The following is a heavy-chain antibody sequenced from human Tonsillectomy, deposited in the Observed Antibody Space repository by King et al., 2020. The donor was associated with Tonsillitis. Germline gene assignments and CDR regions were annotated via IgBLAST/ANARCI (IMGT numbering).Heavy chain of an antibody. CDR2: ISGSGGNT. J-gene: IGHJ4*02. D-gene: IGHD3-3*01. V-gene: IGHV3-23*01. CDR1: GFPFSSYA. CDR3: ARVDRYDFWSGYYTDY. Sequence: VQLQESGGGLVQPGGSLRLSCAASGFPFSSYAMSWVRQAPGKGLEWVSAISGSGGNTYYADSVKGRFTISRDNSNNTLYLQMNSLRAEDTAVYYCARVDRYDFWSGYYTDYWGQGTLVTVSS.